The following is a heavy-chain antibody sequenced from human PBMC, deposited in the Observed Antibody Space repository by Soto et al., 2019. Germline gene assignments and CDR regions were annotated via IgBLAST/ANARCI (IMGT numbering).Heavy chain of an antibody. D-gene: IGHD4-17*01. CDR1: GFTFSSYA. V-gene: IGHV3-30*04. Sequence: QVQLVESGGGVVQPGRSLRLSCAASGFTFSSYAMHWVRQAPGEGLEWVAFISYDGSNKDYADSVKGRFTISRDNSKNTVFGEMNSLRVEDTAMYYCARGTTTVTTKYYFDYWGQGTLVTVSS. CDR2: ISYDGSNK. CDR3: ARGTTTVTTKYYFDY. J-gene: IGHJ4*02.